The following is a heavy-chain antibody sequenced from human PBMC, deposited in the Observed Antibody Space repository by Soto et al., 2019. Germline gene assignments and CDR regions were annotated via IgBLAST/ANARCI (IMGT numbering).Heavy chain of an antibody. D-gene: IGHD2-15*01. CDR3: ARLLAGYCSGGSCYAFDWFDP. Sequence: ASVKVSCKASGYTFTSYGISWVRQAPGQGLEWMGWISAYNGNTNYAQKHQGRVTMTTDTSTSTAYKEQRSLRSDDTAVYYYARLLAGYCSGGSCYAFDWFDPWGQGTLVTVSS. CDR1: GYTFTSYG. V-gene: IGHV1-18*01. CDR2: ISAYNGNT. J-gene: IGHJ5*02.